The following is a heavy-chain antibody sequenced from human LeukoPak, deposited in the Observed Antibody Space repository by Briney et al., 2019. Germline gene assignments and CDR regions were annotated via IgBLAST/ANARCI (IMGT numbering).Heavy chain of an antibody. CDR3: ASHRYYYYYMDV. Sequence: PSETLSLTCTVSGGSISSSTYYWGWIRQPPGEALEWIGSIYYSGSTYYNPSLKSRVTISVDTSKNQFSLKLSSVTAADTAVYYCASHRYYYYYMDVWGKGTTVTVSS. J-gene: IGHJ6*03. CDR1: GGSISSSTYY. V-gene: IGHV4-39*07. CDR2: IYYSGST.